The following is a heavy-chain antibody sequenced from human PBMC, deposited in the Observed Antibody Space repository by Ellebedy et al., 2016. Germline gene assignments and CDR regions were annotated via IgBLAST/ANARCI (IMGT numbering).Heavy chain of an antibody. CDR2: IKQDGSEK. CDR1: GLTFSSYW. J-gene: IGHJ5*02. V-gene: IGHV3-7*04. CDR3: ARTLVAAAGTS. D-gene: IGHD6-13*01. Sequence: GGSLRLXCAASGLTFSSYWMTWVRQTPGKGLEWVANIKQDGSEKYYVDSLKGRFTISRDNAKNSLYLQMNSLRAEDTAVYYCARTLVAAAGTSWGQGTLVTVSS.